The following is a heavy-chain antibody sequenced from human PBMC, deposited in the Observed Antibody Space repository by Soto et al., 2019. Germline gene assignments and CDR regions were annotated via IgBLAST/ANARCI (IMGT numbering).Heavy chain of an antibody. D-gene: IGHD3-22*01. J-gene: IGHJ4*02. CDR1: GFTFSSYG. CDR3: AKDRLVNYYDSSGPIDY. Sequence: LRLSCAASGFTFSSYGMHWVRQAPGKGLEWVAVISYDGSNKYYADSVKGRFTISRDNSKNTLYLQMNSLRAEDTAVYYCAKDRLVNYYDSSGPIDYWGQGTLVTVSS. V-gene: IGHV3-30*18. CDR2: ISYDGSNK.